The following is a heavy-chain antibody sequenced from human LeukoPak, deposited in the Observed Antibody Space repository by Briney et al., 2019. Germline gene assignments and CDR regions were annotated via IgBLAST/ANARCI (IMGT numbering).Heavy chain of an antibody. CDR2: ISYDGSNK. J-gene: IGHJ4*02. V-gene: IGHV3-30*18. CDR3: AKDFAYDILTGYSDY. Sequence: PGGSLRLSCAASGFTFSSYGMHWVRQAPGKGLEWVAVISYDGSNKYYADSVKGRFTISRDNSKNTLYLQMNSLRAEDTAVYYCAKDFAYDILTGYSDYWGQGTLVTVSS. D-gene: IGHD3-9*01. CDR1: GFTFSSYG.